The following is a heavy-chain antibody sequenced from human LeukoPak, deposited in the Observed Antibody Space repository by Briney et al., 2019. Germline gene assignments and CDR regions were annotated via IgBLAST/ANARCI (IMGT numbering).Heavy chain of an antibody. CDR1: GFTFSSYA. CDR2: ISYDGSNK. J-gene: IGHJ4*02. V-gene: IGHV3-30*04. Sequence: GRSLRLSCAASGFTFSSYAMHWVRQAPGKGLEWVAVISYDGSNKYYADSVKGRFTISRDNSKNTLYLQMNSLRAEDTAVYYCAKDADIVVSSYFDYWGQGTLVTVSS. CDR3: AKDADIVVSSYFDY. D-gene: IGHD2-2*01.